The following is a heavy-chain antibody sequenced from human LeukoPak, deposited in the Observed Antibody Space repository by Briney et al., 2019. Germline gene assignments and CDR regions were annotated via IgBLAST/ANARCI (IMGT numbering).Heavy chain of an antibody. Sequence: PSETLSLTCAVSGYAISSGYFWGWIRQPPGKGLEWIGSIYQSGRTYYNPSLKSRVTMSVDTAKNQFSLKLSPVTAADTAVYYCARHVSYDRIGSHWGGFDPWGQGTLVTVSS. CDR3: ARHVSYDRIGSHWGGFDP. J-gene: IGHJ5*02. CDR2: IYQSGRT. D-gene: IGHD3-22*01. V-gene: IGHV4-38-2*01. CDR1: GYAISSGYF.